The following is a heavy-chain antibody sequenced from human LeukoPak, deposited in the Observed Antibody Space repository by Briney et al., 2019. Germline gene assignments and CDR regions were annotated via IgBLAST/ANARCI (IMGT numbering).Heavy chain of an antibody. V-gene: IGHV1-69*13. CDR3: ARGSCSGGSCYSIMDV. CDR2: IIPIFGTA. Sequence: SVKVSCKVSGYTLTELSLHWVRQAPGKGLEWMGGIIPIFGTANYAQKFQGRVTITADESTSTAYMELSSLRSEDTAVYYCARGSCSGGSCYSIMDVWGKGTTVTVSS. J-gene: IGHJ6*04. CDR1: GYTLTELS. D-gene: IGHD2-15*01.